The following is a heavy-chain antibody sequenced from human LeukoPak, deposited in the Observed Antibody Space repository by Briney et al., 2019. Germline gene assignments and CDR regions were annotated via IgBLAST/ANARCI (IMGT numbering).Heavy chain of an antibody. V-gene: IGHV4-39*01. CDR2: ISYVGST. Sequence: PSETLSLTCTVSGGSISTNGDYWGWIRQPPGKGLEWIGCISYVGSTHYNPSLKSRVIISVDTSRNQFSLKLSSVTAADTAVYYCASHSLRLRWPTDLGYWGQGTLVTVSS. CDR1: GGSISTNGDY. CDR3: ASHSLRLRWPTDLGY. J-gene: IGHJ4*02. D-gene: IGHD4-23*01.